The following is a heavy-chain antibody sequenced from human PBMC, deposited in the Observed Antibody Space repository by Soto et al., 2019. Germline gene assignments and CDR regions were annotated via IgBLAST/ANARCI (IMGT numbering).Heavy chain of an antibody. Sequence: ASVKVSCKASGYTFTGYYMHWVRQAPGQGLEWMGWINPNSGGTNYAQKFQGWVTMTRDTSISTAYMELSRLRSDDTAVYYCARDLIAVADSNHDQDHYDLWGRGTLVTVSS. V-gene: IGHV1-2*04. J-gene: IGHJ2*01. CDR2: INPNSGGT. CDR1: GYTFTGYY. CDR3: ARDLIAVADSNHDQDHYDL. D-gene: IGHD6-19*01.